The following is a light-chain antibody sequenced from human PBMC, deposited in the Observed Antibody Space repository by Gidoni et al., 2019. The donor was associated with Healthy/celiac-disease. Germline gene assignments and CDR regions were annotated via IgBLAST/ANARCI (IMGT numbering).Light chain of an antibody. Sequence: DIQMNKSPSSLSASVGGRVTITCRARPSISSHLNWYQQKPGKAPKLLIYAASSLHSGVPSRFSGSGSGTDFTLTISSLQPEAFATYFCQQRYSTPRIYTFGQGTKLESK. CDR1: PSISSH. CDR2: AAS. CDR3: QQRYSTPRIYT. V-gene: IGKV1-39*01. J-gene: IGKJ2*01.